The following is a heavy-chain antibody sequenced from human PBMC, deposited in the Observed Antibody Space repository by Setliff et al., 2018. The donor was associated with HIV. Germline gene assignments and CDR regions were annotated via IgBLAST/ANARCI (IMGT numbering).Heavy chain of an antibody. J-gene: IGHJ4*02. D-gene: IGHD3-3*01. CDR2: VFYTGFA. Sequence: SETLSLTCTVSGDSIRGYYWSWIRQPPGKGLEWMGYVFYTGFAAYNPSLKSRLTISVDTSKSQFSLTLTSVTAADTAVYYCARQMPIPGVAVTPVDYWGQGALVTVSS. V-gene: IGHV4-59*08. CDR1: GDSIRGYY. CDR3: ARQMPIPGVAVTPVDY.